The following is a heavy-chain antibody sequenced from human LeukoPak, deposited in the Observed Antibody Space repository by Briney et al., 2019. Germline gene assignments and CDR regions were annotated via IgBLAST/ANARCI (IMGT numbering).Heavy chain of an antibody. CDR1: GFTFSSYG. D-gene: IGHD6-13*01. CDR3: ASGPYSSSYFAS. Sequence: PGGSLRLSCAASGFTFSSYGMHWVRQAPGKGLEWVAVISYDGSNKYYADSVKGRFTISRDNSKDTLHLQMSILRPEDTALYYCASGPYSSSYFASWGQGTMVTVSS. V-gene: IGHV3-30*03. CDR2: ISYDGSNK. J-gene: IGHJ4*02.